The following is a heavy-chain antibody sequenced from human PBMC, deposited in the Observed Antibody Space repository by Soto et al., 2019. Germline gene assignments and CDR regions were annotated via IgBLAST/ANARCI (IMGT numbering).Heavy chain of an antibody. CDR2: ISAYNGNT. J-gene: IGHJ2*01. CDR1: GYTFTSYG. CDR3: ARHQPRNRSRWYFDL. V-gene: IGHV1-18*01. Sequence: ASVKVSCKASGYTFTSYGISWVRQAPGQGLEWMGWISAYNGNTNYAQKLQGRVTMTTDTSTSTAYMELRSLRSDDTAVYYCARHQPRNRSRWYFDLWGRGTLVTVSS. D-gene: IGHD6-6*01.